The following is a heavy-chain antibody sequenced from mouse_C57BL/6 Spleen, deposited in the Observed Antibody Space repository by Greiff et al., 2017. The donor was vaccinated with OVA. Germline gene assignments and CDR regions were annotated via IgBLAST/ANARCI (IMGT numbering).Heavy chain of an antibody. CDR3: ARRTGTGYWYFDV. V-gene: IGHV5-15*04. D-gene: IGHD4-1*01. J-gene: IGHJ1*03. CDR2: ISNLAYSI. Sequence: EVQLVESGGGLVQPGGSLKLSCAASGFTFSDYGMAWVRQAPRKGPEWVAFISNLAYSIYYADTVTGRFTISRENAKNTRYLEMSSLRSEDTAMYYCARRTGTGYWYFDVWGTGTTVTVSS. CDR1: GFTFSDYG.